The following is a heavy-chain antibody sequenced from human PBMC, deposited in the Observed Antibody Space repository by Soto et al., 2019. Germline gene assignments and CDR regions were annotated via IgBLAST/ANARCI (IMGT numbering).Heavy chain of an antibody. CDR2: IYYSGST. V-gene: IGHV4-59*01. J-gene: IGHJ4*02. Sequence: PSETLSLTCTVSGGSISSYYWSWIRQPPGKGLEWIGYIYYSGSTNYNPSLKSRVTISVDTSKNQFSLKLSSVTAADTAVYYCARLVRGVLGYWGQGTLVTVSS. CDR3: ARLVRGVLGY. CDR1: GGSISSYY. D-gene: IGHD3-10*01.